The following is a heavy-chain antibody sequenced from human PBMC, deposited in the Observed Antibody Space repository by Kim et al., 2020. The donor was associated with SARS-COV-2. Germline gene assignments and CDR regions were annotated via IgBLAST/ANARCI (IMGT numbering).Heavy chain of an antibody. CDR3: ARSDWFDP. CDR2: TKYDGTIT. CDR1: GFSISNYW. V-gene: IGHV3-74*01. J-gene: IGHJ5*02. Sequence: GGSLRLSCAASGFSISNYWMHWVRQTPGRGLVWVSRTKYDGTITYYADSVNGRFTISRDNRKNTVYLQMNSLRVEDTAVYYCARSDWFDPWGQGTLVTVSS.